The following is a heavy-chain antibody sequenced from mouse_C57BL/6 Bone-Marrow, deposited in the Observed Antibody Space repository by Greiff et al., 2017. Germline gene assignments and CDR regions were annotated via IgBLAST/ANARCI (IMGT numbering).Heavy chain of an antibody. J-gene: IGHJ2*01. CDR1: GFNIKDDY. CDR3: TVCYGNPFYY. V-gene: IGHV14-4*01. D-gene: IGHD2-1*01. Sequence: EVQLMESGAELVRPGASVKLSCTASGFNIKDDYMHWVEQRPEQGLEWIGWIDPENGDTEYASNFQGSDTITTDKSSNTAYLQLSSLTSEDTAVYYCTVCYGNPFYYGGQGTTLTVS. CDR2: IDPENGDT.